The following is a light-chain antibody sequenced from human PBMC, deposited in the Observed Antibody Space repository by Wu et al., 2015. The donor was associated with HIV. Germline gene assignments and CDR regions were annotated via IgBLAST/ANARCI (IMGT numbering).Light chain of an antibody. J-gene: IGKJ1*01. V-gene: IGKV3-11*01. CDR1: QTLNKY. Sequence: EIVLTQSPGTLSLSPGERATLSCRASQTLNKYQLAWYQQEPGQAPRLLIFLASNRATGIPGRFSGSGSGTDFTLTINSLEPEDFAVYYCQQRSSWPWTFGQGTKVEIK. CDR2: LAS. CDR3: QQRSSWPWT.